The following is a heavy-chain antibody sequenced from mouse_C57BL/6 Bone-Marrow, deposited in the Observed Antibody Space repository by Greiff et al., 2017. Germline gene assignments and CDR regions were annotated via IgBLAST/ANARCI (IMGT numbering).Heavy chain of an antibody. J-gene: IGHJ3*01. CDR1: GYTFTSSW. CDR3: ARNYGS. Sequence: VQLQQPGAELVRPGSSVKLSCKASGYTFTSSWMAWVKQRTGQGLEWIGNIYPSDSETHYNQKFKDKATLTVDKSSSTAYMQLSSLTSEDSAVYYCARNYGSWGQGTLVTVSA. CDR2: IYPSDSET. V-gene: IGHV1-61*01. D-gene: IGHD1-1*01.